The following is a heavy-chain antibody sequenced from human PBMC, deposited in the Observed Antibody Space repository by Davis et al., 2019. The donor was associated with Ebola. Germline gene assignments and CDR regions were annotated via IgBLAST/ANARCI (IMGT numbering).Heavy chain of an antibody. CDR1: GDSVSSGG. J-gene: IGHJ5*02. D-gene: IGHD1-20*01. Sequence: HSQTLSLTCAISGDSVSSGGWNWIRQSPSRGLEWLGRTYYNSKWYHDYAVSVKSRISINADTSKNQFSLQLNSVTPEDTAVYYCARYTWNDRRFDPWDQGTLVTVSS. V-gene: IGHV6-1*01. CDR3: ARYTWNDRRFDP. CDR2: TYYNSKWYH.